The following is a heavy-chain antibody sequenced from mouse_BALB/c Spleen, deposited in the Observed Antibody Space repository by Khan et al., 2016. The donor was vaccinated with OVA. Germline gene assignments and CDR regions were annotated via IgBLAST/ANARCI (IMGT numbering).Heavy chain of an antibody. J-gene: IGHJ3*01. CDR3: ARHDGDGMAY. CDR1: GFTFSGYY. V-gene: IGHV5-12*02. D-gene: IGHD2-3*01. CDR2: ISHGGGST. Sequence: EVELVESGGGLVQPGGSLKLSCATSGFTFSGYYMYWVRQTPEKRLEWFADISHGGGSTYYSDTLKGRFTISRDNAKNTLYLHMSPLKSEDAPMCYCARHDGDGMAYWGQGTLVTVSA.